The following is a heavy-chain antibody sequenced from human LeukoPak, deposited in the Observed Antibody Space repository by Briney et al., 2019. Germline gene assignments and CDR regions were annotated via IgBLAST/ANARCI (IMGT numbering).Heavy chain of an antibody. CDR2: ISYDGSNK. CDR3: AKERVVDTAMVPLDY. V-gene: IGHV3-30*18. J-gene: IGHJ4*02. D-gene: IGHD5-18*01. Sequence: GGSLRLSCAASGFTLSSYGMHWVRQAPGKGLEWVAVISYDGSNKYYADSVKGRFTISRDNSKNTLYLQMNSLRAEDTAVYYCAKERVVDTAMVPLDYWGQGTLVTVSS. CDR1: GFTLSSYG.